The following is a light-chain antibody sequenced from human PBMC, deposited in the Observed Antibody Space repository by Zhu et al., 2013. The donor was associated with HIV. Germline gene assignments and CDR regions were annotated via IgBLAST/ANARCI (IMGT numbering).Light chain of an antibody. V-gene: IGLV1-47*01. Sequence: QSVLTQPPSVSGTPGQGVTISCSGSISNIGSNYVSWYQQFPGTAPRPLIYTHDQRPSGVPDRISGSKSGTSASLAINGLRSEDEADYYCAAWDDRLNEVFDGGTKLTVL. CDR3: AAWDDRLNEV. CDR1: ISNIGSNY. J-gene: IGLJ2*01. CDR2: THD.